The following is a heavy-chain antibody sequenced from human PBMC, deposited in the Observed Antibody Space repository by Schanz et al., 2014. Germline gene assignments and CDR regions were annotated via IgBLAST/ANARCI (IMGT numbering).Heavy chain of an antibody. CDR3: ATDPHVVVAFDY. D-gene: IGHD2-21*01. Sequence: QVQLVQSGAEVKKPGASVKVSCKVSGSIFSKLLMHWVRQGPAKGLEWMGGFDPKKGEAIYAQKFQGRVTMTEDTSTGTAYMELRSLTSEDTAVYYCATDPHVVVAFDYWGQGTLVTVSS. V-gene: IGHV1-24*01. J-gene: IGHJ4*02. CDR2: FDPKKGEA. CDR1: GSIFSKLL.